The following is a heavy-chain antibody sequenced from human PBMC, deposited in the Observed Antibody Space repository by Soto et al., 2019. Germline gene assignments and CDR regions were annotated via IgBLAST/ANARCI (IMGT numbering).Heavy chain of an antibody. V-gene: IGHV3-30*18. CDR3: AKDDYGMDV. Sequence: QVQLVESGGGVVQPGRSLRLSCAASGFTFSNYDMHWVRQAPGKGLEWVAVISYDGNNKYYAGSVEGRFTISRDNSKNTVYVQMNNLRVEDTAVYYCAKDDYGMDVWGQGTTVTVSS. J-gene: IGHJ6*02. CDR2: ISYDGNNK. CDR1: GFTFSNYD.